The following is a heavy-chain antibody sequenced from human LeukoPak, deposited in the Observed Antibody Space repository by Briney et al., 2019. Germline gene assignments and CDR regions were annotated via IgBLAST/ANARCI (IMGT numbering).Heavy chain of an antibody. V-gene: IGHV1-69*04. CDR1: GGTFSIYA. D-gene: IGHD6-19*01. CDR3: ADEFGLKWLAD. J-gene: IGHJ4*02. CDR2: IIPIFGIA. Sequence: GASVKVSCKASGGTFSIYAISWVRQAPGQGLEWMGRIIPIFGIANYAQKFQGRVTMTRDTSISTAYMELSRLRSDDTAVYYCADEFGLKWLADWGQGTLVTVSS.